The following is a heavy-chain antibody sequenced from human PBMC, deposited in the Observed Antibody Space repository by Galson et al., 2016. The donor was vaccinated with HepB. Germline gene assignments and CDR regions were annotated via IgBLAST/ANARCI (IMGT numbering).Heavy chain of an antibody. D-gene: IGHD6-19*01. CDR1: GDSVSSIDFT. V-gene: IGHV6-1*01. J-gene: IGHJ3*02. CDR3: AKSVSGWDAWSNAFDI. CDR2: TYYRSKWYH. Sequence: CAISGDSVSSIDFTWNWIRQSPSRGLEWLGRTYYRSKWYHDYAESVKSRITINPDTSKNQFSLQLNSVTPEDTAFYFCAKSVSGWDAWSNAFDIWGQGTMVTVSS.